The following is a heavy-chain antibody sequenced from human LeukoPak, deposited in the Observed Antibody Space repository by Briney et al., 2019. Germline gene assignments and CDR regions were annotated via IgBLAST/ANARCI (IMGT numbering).Heavy chain of an antibody. CDR3: STEDKYCKTTTCDDY. D-gene: IGHD2/OR15-2a*01. Sequence: RASVKVSCKASGYAFTVRYMHWVRPVPGQGLEWMGFIKPDSGFTNYAEKFQDRVTMSRDTSITTVYMELSSLGSGDTALYYCSTEDKYCKTTTCDDYWGQGTLVTVSS. V-gene: IGHV1-2*02. J-gene: IGHJ4*02. CDR1: GYAFTVRY. CDR2: IKPDSGFT.